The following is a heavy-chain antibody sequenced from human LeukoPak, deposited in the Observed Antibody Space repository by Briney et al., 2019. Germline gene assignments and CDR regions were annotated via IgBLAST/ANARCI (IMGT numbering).Heavy chain of an antibody. J-gene: IGHJ3*02. CDR2: IKWDGGNT. D-gene: IGHD3-22*01. CDR3: ARVRNYYDSSGTKRGAFDI. V-gene: IGHV3-20*04. CDR1: GFTFDDFG. Sequence: GGSLRLSCAASGFTFDDFGMSWVRQAPGKGLGWVSGIKWDGGNTGYADSVKGRFTISRDNAKNSLYLQMNSLRAEDTALYYCARVRNYYDSSGTKRGAFDIWGQGTMVTVSS.